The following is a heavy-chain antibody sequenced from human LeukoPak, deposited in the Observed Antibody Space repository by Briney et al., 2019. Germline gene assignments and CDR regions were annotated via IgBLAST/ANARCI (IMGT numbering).Heavy chain of an antibody. CDR1: GYTSTGYY. CDR3: ATDSSGYPSYYFDY. V-gene: IGHV1-2*02. CDR2: INPNSGGT. Sequence: GASVKVSCKASGYTSTGYYMHWVRQAPGQGLEWMGWINPNSGGTNYAQKFQGRVTMTRDTSISTAYMELSRLRSDDTAVYYCATDSSGYPSYYFDYWGQGTLVTVSS. D-gene: IGHD3-22*01. J-gene: IGHJ4*02.